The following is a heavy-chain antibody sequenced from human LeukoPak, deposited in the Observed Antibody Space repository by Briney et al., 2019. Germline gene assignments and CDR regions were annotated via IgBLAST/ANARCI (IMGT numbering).Heavy chain of an antibody. CDR2: IIPIFGTA. CDR1: GGTFSSYA. J-gene: IGHJ4*02. CDR3: ARERGELYDSSGYYFFDY. V-gene: IGHV1-69*13. Sequence: ASVKVSCKASGGTFSSYAISWVRQAPGQGLEWMGGIIPIFGTANYAQKFQGRVTITADESTSTAYMELSSLRSEDMAVYYCARERGELYDSSGYYFFDYWGQGTLVTVSS. D-gene: IGHD3-22*01.